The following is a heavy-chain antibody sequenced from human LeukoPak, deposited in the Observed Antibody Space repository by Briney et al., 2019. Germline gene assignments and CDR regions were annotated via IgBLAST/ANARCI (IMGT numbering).Heavy chain of an antibody. CDR1: GYTFTAYY. CDR2: INPKTGGT. J-gene: IGHJ4*02. V-gene: IGHV1-2*02. CDR3: AREYSGRTFDY. D-gene: IGHD1-26*01. Sequence: GASVKVSCKASGYTFTAYYVHWVRQAPGQGLEWMGWINPKTGGTNYAQKFQGRVTMTRDTSINAAYMELSSLTFDGTAVYYCAREYSGRTFDYWGQGTLVTVSS.